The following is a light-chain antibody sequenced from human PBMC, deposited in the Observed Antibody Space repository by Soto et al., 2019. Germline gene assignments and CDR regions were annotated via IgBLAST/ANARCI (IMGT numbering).Light chain of an antibody. CDR2: GAS. Sequence: EIVFTQSPGTLSFSPGERATPSCRASQSVSSSYLAWYQQKPGQAPRLLIYGASSRATGIPDRFSGSGSGTEFTLTISSLQPDDFATYYCQHQRTFGQGTKVDIK. CDR1: QSVSSSY. CDR3: QHQRT. V-gene: IGKV3-20*01. J-gene: IGKJ1*01.